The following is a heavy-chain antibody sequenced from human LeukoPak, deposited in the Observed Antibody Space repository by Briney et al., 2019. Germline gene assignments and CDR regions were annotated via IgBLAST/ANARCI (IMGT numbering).Heavy chain of an antibody. CDR2: INPNSGGA. CDR1: GYTFTSYY. D-gene: IGHD1-14*01. CDR3: AREKVRYIHDSVRYLGY. J-gene: IGHJ4*02. V-gene: IGHV1-2*02. Sequence: ASVKVSCKASGYTFTSYYMHWVRQAPGQGLEWMGWINPNSGGANYAQKFQGRVTMTRDTSISTAYMELSRLRSDDTAVYYCAREKVRYIHDSVRYLGYWGQGTLVTVSS.